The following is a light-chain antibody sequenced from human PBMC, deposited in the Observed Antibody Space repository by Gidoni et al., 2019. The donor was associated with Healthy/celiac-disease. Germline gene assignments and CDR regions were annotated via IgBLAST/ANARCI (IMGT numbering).Light chain of an antibody. CDR1: QRGLYSSNNKIY. CDR2: WAS. CDR3: QQYYSTPPWT. J-gene: IGKJ1*01. Sequence: DIVMTQSPDSLAVSLGERDTIHCKSSQRGLYSSNNKIYLDWYQQIPGQPPKLLIYWASTRESRVPYLFSGSGSWTDFTLTLSSLQAEDVAFYYCQQYYSTPPWTFGQGTKVEIK. V-gene: IGKV4-1*01.